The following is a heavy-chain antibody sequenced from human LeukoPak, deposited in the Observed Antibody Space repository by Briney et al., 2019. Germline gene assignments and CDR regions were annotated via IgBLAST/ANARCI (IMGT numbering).Heavy chain of an antibody. CDR1: GGSFSGYY. CDR3: ARLRGAAVAHNWFDP. D-gene: IGHD6-19*01. CDR2: MNHSGSA. V-gene: IGHV4-34*01. Sequence: SETLSLTCAVYGGSFSGYYWTWIRQAPGEGLEWIGEMNHSGSANYNPSLKSRVTILVDTSKNQCSLRLSSVTAADTAVYYCARLRGAAVAHNWFDPWGQGTLVTVSS. J-gene: IGHJ5*02.